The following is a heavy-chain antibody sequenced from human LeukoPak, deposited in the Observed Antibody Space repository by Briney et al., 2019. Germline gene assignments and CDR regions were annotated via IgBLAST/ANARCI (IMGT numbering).Heavy chain of an antibody. J-gene: IGHJ3*02. CDR1: GGTFSSYA. CDR3: ATSRRLITIFGRVAFDI. D-gene: IGHD3-3*01. Sequence: SVKVSCKASGGTFSSYAISWVRQAPGQGLEWMGGIIPIFGTANYAQKFQGRVTITADKSTSTAYMELSSLRSEDTAVYYCATSRRLITIFGRVAFDIWGQGTMVTVSS. V-gene: IGHV1-69*06. CDR2: IIPIFGTA.